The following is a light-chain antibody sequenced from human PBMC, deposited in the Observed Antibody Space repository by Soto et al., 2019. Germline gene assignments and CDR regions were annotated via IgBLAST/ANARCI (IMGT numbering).Light chain of an antibody. Sequence: QSALTQPASVSGSPGQSITISCTGTSSDVGGYNYVSWYQQHPGKAPKLMIYEVSNRPLGVSNRFSGSKSGNTASLTISGLQAEDEADYYCSSYTSSSTLVFGNGTKVTVL. J-gene: IGLJ1*01. V-gene: IGLV2-14*01. CDR3: SSYTSSSTLV. CDR2: EVS. CDR1: SSDVGGYNY.